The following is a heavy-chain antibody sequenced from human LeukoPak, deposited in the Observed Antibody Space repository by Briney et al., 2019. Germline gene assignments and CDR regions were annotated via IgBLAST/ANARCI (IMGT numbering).Heavy chain of an antibody. CDR1: RFPFSSYE. J-gene: IGHJ6*03. V-gene: IGHV3-48*03. Sequence: GGSLRLSCAASRFPFSSYEMNWVRQAPGKGLEWVSYISSSGSTIYYADSVKGRFTISRDNAKNSLYLQMNSLRAKDTAVYYCAELGINMIGGVWGKGTTVTISS. CDR2: ISSSGSTI. CDR3: AELGINMIGGV. D-gene: IGHD3-10*02.